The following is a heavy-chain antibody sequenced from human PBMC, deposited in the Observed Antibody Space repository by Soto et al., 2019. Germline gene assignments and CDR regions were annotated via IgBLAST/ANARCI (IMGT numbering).Heavy chain of an antibody. CDR3: ARPRGPMTTVTSGNWFDP. Sequence: SETLSLTCTVSGGSISSSSYYWGWIRQPPGKGLEWIGSIYYSGSTYYNPSLKSRVTISVDTSKNQFSLKLSSVTAADTAVYYCARPRGPMTTVTSGNWFDPWGQGTLVTV. CDR2: IYYSGST. J-gene: IGHJ5*02. D-gene: IGHD4-17*01. V-gene: IGHV4-39*01. CDR1: GGSISSSSYY.